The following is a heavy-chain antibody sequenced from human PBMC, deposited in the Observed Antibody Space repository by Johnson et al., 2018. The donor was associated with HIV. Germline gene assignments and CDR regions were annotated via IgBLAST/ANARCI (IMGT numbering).Heavy chain of an antibody. CDR1: GFSVSASY. V-gene: IGHV3-66*01. D-gene: IGHD4-23*01. Sequence: VQLVESGGGLVQPGGSLRLSCAASGFSVSASYLSWLRQAPGKALEWVSVIYRGGATYYAASVQGRFTISRDNSKNTLYLQMESLRADDTALVYCARDKDYGGNHDAFDIWGQGTMVTVSS. J-gene: IGHJ3*02. CDR2: IYRGGAT. CDR3: ARDKDYGGNHDAFDI.